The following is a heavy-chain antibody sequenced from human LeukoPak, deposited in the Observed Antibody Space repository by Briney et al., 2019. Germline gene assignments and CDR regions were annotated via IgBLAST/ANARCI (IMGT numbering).Heavy chain of an antibody. CDR3: ARDMAEMEWYFDY. CDR2: INPSGGST. J-gene: IGHJ4*02. V-gene: IGHV1-46*01. CDR1: GYTFTSYY. Sequence: ASVKVSCKASGYTFTSYYMHWVRQAPGHGLEWMGIINPSGGSTSYAQKFQGRVTMTSDTSTSTVYMELSSLRSEDTAVYYCARDMAEMEWYFDYWGQGTLVTVSS. D-gene: IGHD3-3*01.